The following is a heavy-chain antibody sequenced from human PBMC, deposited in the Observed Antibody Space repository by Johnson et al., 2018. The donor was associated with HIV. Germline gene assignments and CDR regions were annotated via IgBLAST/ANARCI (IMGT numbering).Heavy chain of an antibody. D-gene: IGHD3-22*01. J-gene: IGHJ3*02. CDR3: ARPVVADYRGAFDI. CDR1: GFTFSSYA. CDR2: ISYDGSEK. Sequence: QEQLVESGGGLVQPRGSLRLSCAASGFTFSSYAMHWVRQAPGKGLEWVAVISYDGSEKYYVDSVKGRFTISRDNAKNSLYQQMNSLRAEDTAVHYCARPVVADYRGAFDIWGQGTMVTVSS. V-gene: IGHV3-30*04.